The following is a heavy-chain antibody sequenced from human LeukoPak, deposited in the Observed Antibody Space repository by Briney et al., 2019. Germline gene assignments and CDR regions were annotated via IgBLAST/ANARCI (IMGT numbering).Heavy chain of an antibody. Sequence: SETLSLTCTVSGGSISSYFWSWIRQPPGKGLEWIGYVYYSGRTNYNPSLKSRVIISVDTSKKQFFLKLSSATAADTAVYYCARVLDLSKRGLDAFDIWGQGTMVTVSS. D-gene: IGHD3-16*01. J-gene: IGHJ3*02. CDR3: ARVLDLSKRGLDAFDI. V-gene: IGHV4-59*01. CDR2: VYYSGRT. CDR1: GGSISSYF.